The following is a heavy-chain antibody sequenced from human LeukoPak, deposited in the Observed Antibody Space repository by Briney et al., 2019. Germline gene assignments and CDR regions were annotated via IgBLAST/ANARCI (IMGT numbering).Heavy chain of an antibody. CDR3: ARQNYGDYRYYFDY. CDR2: INHSGST. Sequence: PSETLSLTCAVYGGSFSGYYWSWIRQPPGKGLEWIGEINHSGSTNYNPSLKSRVTISVDTSKNQFSLKLSSVTAADTAVYYCARQNYGDYRYYFDYWGQGTLVTVSS. CDR1: GGSFSGYY. D-gene: IGHD4-17*01. J-gene: IGHJ4*02. V-gene: IGHV4-34*01.